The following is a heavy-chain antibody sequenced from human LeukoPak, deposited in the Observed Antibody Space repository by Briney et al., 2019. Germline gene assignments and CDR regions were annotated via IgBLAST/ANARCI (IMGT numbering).Heavy chain of an antibody. V-gene: IGHV4-34*01. CDR2: INHSGST. CDR1: GGSFSGYY. J-gene: IGHJ5*02. Sequence: PETLSLTCAVYGGSFSGYYWSWIRQPPGKGLEWIGEINHSGSTNYNPSLKSRVTISVDTSKNQFSLKLSSVTAADTAVYYCARGRITMVRGVIISRWFDPWGQGTLVTVSS. CDR3: ARGRITMVRGVIISRWFDP. D-gene: IGHD3-10*01.